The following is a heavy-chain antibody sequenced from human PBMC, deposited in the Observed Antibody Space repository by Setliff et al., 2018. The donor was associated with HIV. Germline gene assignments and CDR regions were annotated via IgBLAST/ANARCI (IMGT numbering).Heavy chain of an antibody. CDR1: GGTFNTHA. CDR2: IGPYNDRT. J-gene: IGHJ5*02. CDR3: ARAPPYMRVTDRWWGNWFDP. V-gene: IGHV1-18*01. Sequence: ASVKVSCKASGGTFNTHAFSWVRQAPGQGLEWMGWIGPYNDRTEYAQEFQGRVSLTIDTSASTAYMELRSLRSDDTAVYYCARAPPYMRVTDRWWGNWFDPWGQGTLVTVSS. D-gene: IGHD2-15*01.